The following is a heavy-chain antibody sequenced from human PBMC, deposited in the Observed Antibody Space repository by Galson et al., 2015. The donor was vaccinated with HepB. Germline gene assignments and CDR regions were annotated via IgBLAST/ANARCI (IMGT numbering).Heavy chain of an antibody. CDR2: TYYRSKWYN. CDR1: GDSVSSNSAA. Sequence: CAISGDSVSSNSAAWNWIRQSPSRGLEWLGRTYYRSKWYNDYAVSVKSRITINPDTSKNQFSLQLNSVTPEDTAVYYCARASYYYDSSGYYDRRATTTIYYYYMDVWGKGTTVTVSS. CDR3: ARASYYYDSSGYYDRRATTTIYYYYMDV. V-gene: IGHV6-1*01. J-gene: IGHJ6*03. D-gene: IGHD3-22*01.